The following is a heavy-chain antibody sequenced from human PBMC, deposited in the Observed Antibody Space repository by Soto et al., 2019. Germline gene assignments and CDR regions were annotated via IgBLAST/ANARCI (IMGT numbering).Heavy chain of an antibody. Sequence: PAETLSLTCAVYGVSFSGYDWSWIRQPPGKGLEWIGEINHSGSTNYNPALKSRVAISVDTSKNQFSLTLRSVTAADKAVSYCARGIRWLNYYYYGMDVWGQGTTVTVSS. V-gene: IGHV4-34*01. J-gene: IGHJ6*02. D-gene: IGHD4-17*01. CDR3: ARGIRWLNYYYYGMDV. CDR2: INHSGST. CDR1: GVSFSGYD.